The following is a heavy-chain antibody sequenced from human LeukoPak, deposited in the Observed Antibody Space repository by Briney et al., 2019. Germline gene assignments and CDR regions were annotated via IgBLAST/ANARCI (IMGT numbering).Heavy chain of an antibody. D-gene: IGHD2-8*01. CDR2: IYPGGGST. CDR3: ARDNDLDY. Sequence: ASVKVSCKASGYTFTGYYMHWVRQAPGQGLEWMGIIYPGGGSTNSAQKFQGRVTMTRDMSTSTVYTELSSLRSEDTAVYYCARDNDLDYWGQGTLVTVSS. V-gene: IGHV1-46*01. J-gene: IGHJ4*02. CDR1: GYTFTGYY.